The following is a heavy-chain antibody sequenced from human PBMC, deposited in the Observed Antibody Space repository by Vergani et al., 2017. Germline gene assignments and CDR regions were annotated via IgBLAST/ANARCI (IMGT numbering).Heavy chain of an antibody. CDR3: ARDRELGYGDPDAFEI. CDR1: GGTFSSYA. D-gene: IGHD4-17*01. V-gene: IGHV1-69*12. CDR2: IIPIFGTA. Sequence: QVQLVQSGAEVKKPGSSVKVSCKASGGTFSSYAISWVRQAPGQGLEWMGGIIPIFGTANYAQKFQGRVTITADESTRTAYMELSSLRSEDPAVYYCARDRELGYGDPDAFEIWGQGTMVTVSS. J-gene: IGHJ3*02.